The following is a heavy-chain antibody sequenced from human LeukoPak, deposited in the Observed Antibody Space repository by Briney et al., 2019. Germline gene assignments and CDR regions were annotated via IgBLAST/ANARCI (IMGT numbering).Heavy chain of an antibody. J-gene: IGHJ4*02. CDR2: INGGNGDT. V-gene: IGHV1-3*01. CDR3: ARDGAADGKYYFGY. D-gene: IGHD2-15*01. CDR1: GFTLITSA. Sequence: GASVKVSCKTSGFTLITSAIHWVRQAPGQRPEWMGWINGGNGDTKYSQNFQGRVTITRDTFASTVYMELSSLRTEDTAVYYCARDGAADGKYYFGYWGQGTLVTVSA.